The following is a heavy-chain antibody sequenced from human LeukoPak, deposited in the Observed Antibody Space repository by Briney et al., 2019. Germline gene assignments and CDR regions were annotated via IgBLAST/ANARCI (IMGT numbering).Heavy chain of an antibody. Sequence: PGGSLKLSCAASGFTFSSYGMHWVRQAPGKGLEWVAFIRYDGSNKYYPDSVKGRFTISRESSKNTVYLQMNSLRAEDTAVYYCAKDSRSGRQSSSVRSYFDYWGQGSLVTVSS. CDR2: IRYDGSNK. V-gene: IGHV3-30*02. J-gene: IGHJ4*02. CDR3: AKDSRSGRQSSSVRSYFDY. D-gene: IGHD6-6*01. CDR1: GFTFSSYG.